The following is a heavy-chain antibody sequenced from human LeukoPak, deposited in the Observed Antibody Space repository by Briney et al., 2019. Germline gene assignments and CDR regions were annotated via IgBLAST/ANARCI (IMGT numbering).Heavy chain of an antibody. D-gene: IGHD2-15*01. Sequence: ASVKVSCKASGYTFTGYYMHWVRQAPGQGLEWMGWINPNSGGTNYARKFQGWVTMTRDTSISTAYMELSRLRSDDTAVYYCARDAGYCSGGSCYPSYYYYGMDVWGQGTTVTVSS. CDR2: INPNSGGT. V-gene: IGHV1-2*04. CDR3: ARDAGYCSGGSCYPSYYYYGMDV. CDR1: GYTFTGYY. J-gene: IGHJ6*02.